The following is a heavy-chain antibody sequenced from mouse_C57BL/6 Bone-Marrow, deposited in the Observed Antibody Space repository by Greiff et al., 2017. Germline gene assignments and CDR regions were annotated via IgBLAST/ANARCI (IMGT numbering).Heavy chain of an antibody. V-gene: IGHV1-47*01. D-gene: IGHD2-1*01. CDR1: GYTFTTYP. CDR3: ARGGNYGGYYLDY. CDR2: FHPYNDDT. Sequence: QVQLKESGAELVKPGASVKMSCKASGYTFTTYPIEWMKQNHVKSLEWIGNFHPYNDDTKYNEKFKGKATLTVEKSSSTVYLELSRLTSDDSAVYYCARGGNYGGYYLDYWGQGTTLTVSS. J-gene: IGHJ2*01.